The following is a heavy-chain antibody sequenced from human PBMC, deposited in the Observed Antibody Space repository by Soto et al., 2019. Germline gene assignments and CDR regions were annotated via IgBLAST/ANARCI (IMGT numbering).Heavy chain of an antibody. Sequence: GGSLRLSCAASGFTFSSYAMHWVRQAPGKGLEWVAVISYDGSNKYYADSVKGRFTISRDNSKNTLYLQMNSLRAEDTAVYYCARDQSSSWAPFSLYYYYGMDVWGEGTTVTVSS. J-gene: IGHJ6*04. V-gene: IGHV3-30-3*01. CDR2: ISYDGSNK. CDR1: GFTFSSYA. CDR3: ARDQSSSWAPFSLYYYYGMDV. D-gene: IGHD6-6*01.